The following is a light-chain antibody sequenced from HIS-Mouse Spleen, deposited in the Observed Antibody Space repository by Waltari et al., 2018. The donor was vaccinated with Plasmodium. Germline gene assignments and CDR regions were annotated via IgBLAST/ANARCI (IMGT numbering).Light chain of an antibody. J-gene: IGKJ1*01. CDR3: QQYNNWPRGT. Sequence: EIVMTQSPDPLSVSPGERSTLSCRASQSVSSNLAWYQQKPGQAPRLLIYGASTRATGIPARFSGSGSGTEFTLTISSMQSEDFAVYYCQQYNNWPRGTFGQGTKVEIK. CDR2: GAS. CDR1: QSVSSN. V-gene: IGKV3-15*01.